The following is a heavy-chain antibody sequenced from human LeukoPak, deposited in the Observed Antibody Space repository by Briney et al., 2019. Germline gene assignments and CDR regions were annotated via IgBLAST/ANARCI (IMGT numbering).Heavy chain of an antibody. Sequence: GGSLRLSCAASGFTFDDYAMDWVRQAPGKGLEWVSGISWNSGSIGYADSVKGRFTISRDNAKNSLYLQMNSLRAEDTALYYCAKEGDCSSTSCYPLGFYFDYWGQGTLVTVSS. CDR2: ISWNSGSI. J-gene: IGHJ4*02. CDR1: GFTFDDYA. V-gene: IGHV3-9*01. D-gene: IGHD2-2*01. CDR3: AKEGDCSSTSCYPLGFYFDY.